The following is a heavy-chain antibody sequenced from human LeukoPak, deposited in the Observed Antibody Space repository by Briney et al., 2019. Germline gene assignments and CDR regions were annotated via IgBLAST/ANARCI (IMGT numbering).Heavy chain of an antibody. Sequence: GGSLRLSCAASGFSVSTTYMSWVRQAPGKGLDWLPVIKSGGGTHYAESVKGRFTTSRDISKNTLYLQMNNLRAEDTAVYYCAREGTTGHGINDQGLDSWGQGILVTVSS. CDR2: IKSGGGT. J-gene: IGHJ4*02. CDR1: GFSVSTTY. D-gene: IGHD4-17*01. CDR3: AREGTTGHGINDQGLDS. V-gene: IGHV3-66*01.